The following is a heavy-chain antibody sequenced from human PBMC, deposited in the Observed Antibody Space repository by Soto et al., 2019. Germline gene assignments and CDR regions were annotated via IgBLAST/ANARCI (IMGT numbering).Heavy chain of an antibody. CDR1: GFTFSSYA. D-gene: IGHD3-3*01. CDR2: ISYDGSNK. J-gene: IGHJ4*02. V-gene: IGHV3-30-3*01. Sequence: LRLSCAASGFTFSSYAMHWVRQAPGKGLEWVAVISYDGSNKYYADSVKGRFTISRDNSKNTLYLQMNSLRAEDTAVYYCARGLVVTTLRFLEWLSPLDYWGQGTLVTVSS. CDR3: ARGLVVTTLRFLEWLSPLDY.